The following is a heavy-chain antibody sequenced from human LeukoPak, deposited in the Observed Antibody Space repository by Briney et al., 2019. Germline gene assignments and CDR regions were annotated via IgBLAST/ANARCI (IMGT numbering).Heavy chain of an antibody. D-gene: IGHD5-18*01. Sequence: GGSLRLSGAAPGFSFSSYWMSWVGQAPGKGLEWVANINQDGSEKYYVDSLKGRFTISRDNAKNSLYLQMNSLRAEDTAVYYCARDSPERGYSYGPLDNYFDYWGQGTLVTVSS. V-gene: IGHV3-7*01. CDR3: ARDSPERGYSYGPLDNYFDY. J-gene: IGHJ4*02. CDR1: GFSFSSYW. CDR2: INQDGSEK.